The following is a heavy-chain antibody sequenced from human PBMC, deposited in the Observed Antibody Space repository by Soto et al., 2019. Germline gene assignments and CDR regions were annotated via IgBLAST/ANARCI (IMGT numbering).Heavy chain of an antibody. Sequence: PGGSLRLSCAASGFTFNNYGMHWVRQAPGKGLEWVSVIYHGGSTYYADSVKGRFTISRDNSKNTLYLQMNSLRADDTAVYYCARDPLFGATMVAGMDVWGQGTTVTVSS. J-gene: IGHJ6*02. V-gene: IGHV3-66*01. CDR1: GFTFNNYG. CDR2: IYHGGST. CDR3: ARDPLFGATMVAGMDV. D-gene: IGHD3-10*01.